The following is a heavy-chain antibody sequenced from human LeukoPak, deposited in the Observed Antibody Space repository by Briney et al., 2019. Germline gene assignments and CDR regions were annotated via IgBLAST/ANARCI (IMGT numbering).Heavy chain of an antibody. CDR3: ARDLARYGGNPGYFDY. D-gene: IGHD4-23*01. Sequence: TGGSLRLSCAASGFTFSSYSMNWVRQAPGKGLEWVSSISSSSSYIYYADSVKGRFTISRDNAKNSLYLQMNSLRAEDTAVYYCARDLARYGGNPGYFDYWGQGTLVTVSS. V-gene: IGHV3-21*01. CDR1: GFTFSSYS. CDR2: ISSSSSYI. J-gene: IGHJ4*02.